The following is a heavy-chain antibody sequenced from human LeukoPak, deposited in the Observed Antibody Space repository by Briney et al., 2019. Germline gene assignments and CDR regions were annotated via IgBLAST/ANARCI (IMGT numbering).Heavy chain of an antibody. CDR3: AREVAGYYGSSGYYTY. Sequence: GASVKVSCKASGYTFTSYGISWVRQAPGQGLEWMGWISAYNGNTNYAQKLQGRVTMTTDTSTSTAYMELRSLRSDDTAVYYCAREVAGYYGSSGYYTYWRQGTLVTVSS. D-gene: IGHD3-22*01. V-gene: IGHV1-18*01. J-gene: IGHJ4*02. CDR2: ISAYNGNT. CDR1: GYTFTSYG.